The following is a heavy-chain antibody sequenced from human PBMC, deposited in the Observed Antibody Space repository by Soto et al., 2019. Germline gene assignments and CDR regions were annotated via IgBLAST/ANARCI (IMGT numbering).Heavy chain of an antibody. J-gene: IGHJ4*02. CDR1: GYSFTSYG. CDR3: AVSLTGTNWYYFDY. D-gene: IGHD1-20*01. V-gene: IGHV1-18*01. CDR2: ISAYNGNT. Sequence: ASVKVSCKASGYSFTSYGISWVRQAPGQGLEWMGWISAYNGNTNYAQKLQGRVTMTTDTSTSTAYMELRSLRSDDTAVYYCAVSLTGTNWYYFDYWGQGTLVTVPS.